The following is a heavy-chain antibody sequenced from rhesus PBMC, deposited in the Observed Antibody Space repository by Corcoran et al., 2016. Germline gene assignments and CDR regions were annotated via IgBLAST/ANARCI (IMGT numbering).Heavy chain of an antibody. CDR3: TKTGCDYYPFHD. CDR1: GFTLSNYY. CDR2: IRNKANSYTT. J-gene: IGHJ4*01. V-gene: IGHV3-13*01. Sequence: EVQLVESGGGLVQPGGSLRLSCAASGFTLSNYYLPWVAQAQGKGLEWVVLIRNKANSYTTEYAAAGKGRCTVARDDSKNTLYLQMSSLKTEDTGMYYCTKTGCDYYPFHDWGEGVLVTGSS. D-gene: IGHD3-22*01.